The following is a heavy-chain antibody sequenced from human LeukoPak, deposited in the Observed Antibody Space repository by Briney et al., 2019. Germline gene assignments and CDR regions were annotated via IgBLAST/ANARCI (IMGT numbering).Heavy chain of an antibody. CDR1: GFTFSSCG. Sequence: GGSLRLSCAASGFTFSSCGMHWVRQAPGKGLEWVAVISYDGSNKYYADSVKGRFTISRDNSKNTLYLQMNSLRAEDTAMYYCAKDSILWFGEPTPEYDYWGQGTLVTVSS. D-gene: IGHD3-10*01. CDR2: ISYDGSNK. CDR3: AKDSILWFGEPTPEYDY. J-gene: IGHJ4*02. V-gene: IGHV3-30*18.